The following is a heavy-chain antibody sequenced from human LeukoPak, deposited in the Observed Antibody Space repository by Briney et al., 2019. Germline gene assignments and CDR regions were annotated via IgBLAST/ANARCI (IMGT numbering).Heavy chain of an antibody. CDR2: MNPNSGNT. D-gene: IGHD4-17*01. CDR3: ASEVTVTTYNGGRHNWFDT. V-gene: IGHV1-8*01. J-gene: IGHJ5*02. Sequence: ASVKVSCKASGYTFTSCDINWVRQAPGQGLEWMGWMNPNSGNTGYAQRFQGRVTMTRNTSIDTAYMELSSLTSEDTAVYYCASEVTVTTYNGGRHNWFDTWGQGTLVTVSS. CDR1: GYTFTSCD.